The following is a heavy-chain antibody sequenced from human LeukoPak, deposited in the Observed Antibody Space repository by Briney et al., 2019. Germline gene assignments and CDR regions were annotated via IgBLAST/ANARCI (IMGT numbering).Heavy chain of an antibody. V-gene: IGHV4-39*01. J-gene: IGHJ4*02. CDR3: ARLEQQLVNFDY. CDR1: GGSICSSSYY. D-gene: IGHD6-13*01. Sequence: SETLSLTCTVSGGSICSSSYYWGWIRQPPGKGLEWIGSIYYSGSTYYNPSLKSRVTISVDTSKNQFSLKLSSVTAADTAVYYCARLEQQLVNFDYWGQGTLVTVSS. CDR2: IYYSGST.